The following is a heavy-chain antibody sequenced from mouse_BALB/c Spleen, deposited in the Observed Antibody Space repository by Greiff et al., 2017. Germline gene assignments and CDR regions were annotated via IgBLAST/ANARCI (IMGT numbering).Heavy chain of an antibody. J-gene: IGHJ3*01. CDR3: ARHLYYGSSWFAY. CDR1: GYAFSSYW. CDR2: IYPGDGDT. V-gene: IGHV1-80*01. Sequence: VQLQQSGAELVRPGSSVKISCKASGYAFSSYWMNWVKQRPGQGLEWIGQIYPGDGDTNYNGKFKGKATLTADKSSSTAYMQLSSLTSEDSAVYFCARHLYYGSSWFAYWGQGTLVTVSA. D-gene: IGHD1-1*01.